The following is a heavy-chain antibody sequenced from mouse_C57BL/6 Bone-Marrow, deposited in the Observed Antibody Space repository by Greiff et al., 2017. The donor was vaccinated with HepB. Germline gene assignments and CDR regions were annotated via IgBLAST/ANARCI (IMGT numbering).Heavy chain of an antibody. D-gene: IGHD2-1*01. CDR3: AIYYGNSWFAY. CDR1: GYSITSGYY. J-gene: IGHJ3*01. V-gene: IGHV3-6*01. Sequence: DVHLVESGPGLVKPSQSLSLTCSVTGYSITSGYYWNWIRQFPGNKLEWMGYISYDGSNNYNPSLKNRISITRDTSKNQFFLKLNSVTTEDTATYYCAIYYGNSWFAYWGQGTLVTVSA. CDR2: ISYDGSN.